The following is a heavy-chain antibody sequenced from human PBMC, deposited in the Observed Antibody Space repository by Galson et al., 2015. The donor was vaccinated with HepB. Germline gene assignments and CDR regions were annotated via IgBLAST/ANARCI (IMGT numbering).Heavy chain of an antibody. J-gene: IGHJ6*02. D-gene: IGHD3-16*01. CDR3: AKDRLMLASYYFYYGMDV. CDR2: VSYDGISK. V-gene: IGHV3-30*18. CDR1: GFSFSEHG. Sequence: SLRLSCAASGFSFSEHGIHWVRQAPGKGLEWLAVVSYDGISKYYADSVKGRFTISRNNSENMAFLQMSSLRGEDTAVYYCAKDRLMLASYYFYYGMDVWGQGTTVIVS.